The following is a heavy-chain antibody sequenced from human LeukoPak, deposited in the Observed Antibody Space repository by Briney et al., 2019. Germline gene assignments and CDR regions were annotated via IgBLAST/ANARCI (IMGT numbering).Heavy chain of an antibody. CDR3: AKDLAPERYYYDSSGYYFSD. V-gene: IGHV3-23*01. CDR1: GFTFSSYA. Sequence: PGGSLRLSCAASGFTFSSYAMSWVRQAPGKGLEWVSTLSGTGGSTYYADSVKGRFTISRDNSKKTLYLQMNSLRAEDTAVYYYAKDLAPERYYYDSSGYYFSDWGQGTLVTVSS. CDR2: LSGTGGST. J-gene: IGHJ4*02. D-gene: IGHD3-22*01.